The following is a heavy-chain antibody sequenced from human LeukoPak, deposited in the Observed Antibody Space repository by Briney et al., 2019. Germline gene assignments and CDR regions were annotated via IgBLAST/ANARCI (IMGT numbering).Heavy chain of an antibody. CDR2: IYYSGSI. D-gene: IGHD6-13*01. Sequence: GSLRLSCAASGFTFSSYSMNWVRQAPGKGLEWIGYIYYSGSINYNPSLKSRVTISVDTSRNQFSMKLNSVTAADTAVYYCARVAAAAGVILYAFDIWGQGTMVTVSS. J-gene: IGHJ3*02. CDR3: ARVAAAAGVILYAFDI. CDR1: GFTFSSYS. V-gene: IGHV4-59*01.